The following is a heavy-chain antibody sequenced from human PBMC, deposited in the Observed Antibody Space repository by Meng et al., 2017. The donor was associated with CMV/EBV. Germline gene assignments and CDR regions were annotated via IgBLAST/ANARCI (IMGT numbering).Heavy chain of an antibody. CDR2: ISAYNGNT. D-gene: IGHD3-22*01. V-gene: IGHV1-18*01. CDR3: ARDHYYDSSGYSDY. Sequence: ASVKVSCKASGYTFTSYGISWVRQAPGQGLEWMGWISAYNGNTNYAQKLQGRVTMTTDTSTSTAYMELRSLRSDDTAVYCCARDHYYDSSGYSDYWGQGTLVTVSS. J-gene: IGHJ4*02. CDR1: GYTFTSYG.